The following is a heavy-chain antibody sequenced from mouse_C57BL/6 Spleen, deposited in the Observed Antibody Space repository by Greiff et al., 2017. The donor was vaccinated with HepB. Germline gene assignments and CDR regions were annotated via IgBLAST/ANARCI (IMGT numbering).Heavy chain of an antibody. V-gene: IGHV14-4*01. Sequence: EVQLQESGAELVRPGASVKLSCTASGFNIKDDYMHWVKQRPEQGLEWIGWIDPENGDTEYASKFQGKATITADTSSNTAYLQLSSLTSEDTAVYYCTTSANYFDYWGQGTTLTVSS. CDR1: GFNIKDDY. J-gene: IGHJ2*01. CDR2: IDPENGDT. CDR3: TTSANYFDY.